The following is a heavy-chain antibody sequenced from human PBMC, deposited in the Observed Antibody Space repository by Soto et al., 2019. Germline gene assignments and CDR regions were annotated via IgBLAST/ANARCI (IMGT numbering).Heavy chain of an antibody. CDR3: ARDKITGLFDY. Sequence: QVQLQQWGAGLLKPSETLSLTCAVYGGSFSGYYWTWIRQPPGTGLEWIGEINHSGSTNYNPSLKRPVNISVDTSKDQFSLKLTTVTAADTAVYYCARDKITGLFDYWGQGTLVTDSS. D-gene: IGHD2-8*02. CDR2: INHSGST. V-gene: IGHV4-34*01. J-gene: IGHJ4*02. CDR1: GGSFSGYY.